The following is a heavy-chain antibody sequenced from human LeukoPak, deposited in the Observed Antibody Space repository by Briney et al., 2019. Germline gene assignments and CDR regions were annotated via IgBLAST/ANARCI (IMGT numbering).Heavy chain of an antibody. Sequence: ASVKVSCKASGYTFKNYGISWVRQAPGQGLEWMGWISAYNGNTNYAQKLQGRVTMTTDTSTSTAYMELRSLRSDDTAVYYCASDDPVVPAAVTFDYWGQGTLVTVSS. CDR1: GYTFKNYG. J-gene: IGHJ4*02. CDR3: ASDDPVVPAAVTFDY. V-gene: IGHV1-18*01. CDR2: ISAYNGNT. D-gene: IGHD2-2*01.